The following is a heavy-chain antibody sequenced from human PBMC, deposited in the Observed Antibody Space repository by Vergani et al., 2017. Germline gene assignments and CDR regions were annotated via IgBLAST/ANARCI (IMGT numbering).Heavy chain of an antibody. D-gene: IGHD2-21*02. CDR3: ARHLAYCGGDCYPYYYGMDV. Sequence: QAQLQESGPRLVKPSQTLSLTCSFSGGSLDIHSQTWGWIRQPPGKGLEWIGSIYYSGSTYYNPSLKSRVTISVDTSKNQFSLKLSSVTAADTAVYYCARHLAYCGGDCYPYYYGMDVWGQGTTVTVSS. CDR1: GGSLDIHSQT. CDR2: IYYSGST. V-gene: IGHV4-39*01. J-gene: IGHJ6*02.